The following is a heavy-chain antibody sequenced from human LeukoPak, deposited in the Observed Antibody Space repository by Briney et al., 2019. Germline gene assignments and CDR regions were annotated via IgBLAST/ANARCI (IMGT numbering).Heavy chain of an antibody. V-gene: IGHV1-69*13. CDR3: ARAQKDYGGNSAMLDY. CDR2: ISPILGAT. Sequence: ASVKVSCKASGGTFSTYAISWVRQAPGQGLEWMGGISPILGATNHAQKFQGKVTITADESTSTAYMELSSLRSEDTAVYYCARAQKDYGGNSAMLDYWGQGTLVTVSS. D-gene: IGHD4-23*01. CDR1: GGTFSTYA. J-gene: IGHJ4*02.